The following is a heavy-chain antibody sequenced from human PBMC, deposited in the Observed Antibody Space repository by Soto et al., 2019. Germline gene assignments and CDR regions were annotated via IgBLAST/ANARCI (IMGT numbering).Heavy chain of an antibody. CDR1: GYSFTSYW. J-gene: IGHJ4*02. V-gene: IGHV5-51*01. Sequence: GESLKISCKGSGYSFTSYWIGWVRQMPGKGLEWMGIIYPGDSDTRYSPSFQGQVTISADKSISTAYLQWSSLKASDTAMYYCARCYSRSCYGLNPGGPWYDSSGCHFDYWRQRSMVTVSS. CDR3: ARCYSRSCYGLNPGGPWYDSSGCHFDY. D-gene: IGHD6-13*01. CDR2: IYPGDSDT.